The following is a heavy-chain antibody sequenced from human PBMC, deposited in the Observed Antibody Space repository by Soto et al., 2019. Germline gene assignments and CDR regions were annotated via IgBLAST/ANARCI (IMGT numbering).Heavy chain of an antibody. V-gene: IGHV1-69*05. J-gene: IGHJ6*02. CDR3: ARDVVVVTAIVYYYGMDV. Sequence: GASVKVSCKASGGSLSNYGISWVRQAPGQGLEWMGAIIPVFGTPNYAQKFQGRVTMTRDTSTSTVYMELSSLRSEDTAVYYCARDVVVVTAIVYYYGMDVWGQGTTVTVSS. D-gene: IGHD2-21*02. CDR1: GGSLSNYG. CDR2: IIPVFGTP.